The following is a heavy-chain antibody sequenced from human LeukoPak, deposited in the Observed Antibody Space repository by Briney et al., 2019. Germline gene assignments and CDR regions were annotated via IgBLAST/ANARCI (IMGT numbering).Heavy chain of an antibody. CDR2: INHSGST. D-gene: IGHD3-10*01. Sequence: SETLSLTCNVSGDSIRNYYWSWIRQPPGKGLEWIGEINHSGSTNYNPSLKSRVTISVDTSKNQFSLKLSSVTAADTAVYYCAREGIYGSGTRYYGVDVWGQGTTVTVSS. V-gene: IGHV4-34*01. J-gene: IGHJ6*02. CDR1: GDSIRNYY. CDR3: AREGIYGSGTRYYGVDV.